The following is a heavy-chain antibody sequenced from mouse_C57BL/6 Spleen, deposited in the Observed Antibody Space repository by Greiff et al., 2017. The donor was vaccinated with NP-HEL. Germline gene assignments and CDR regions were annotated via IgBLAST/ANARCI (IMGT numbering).Heavy chain of an antibody. V-gene: IGHV14-3*01. Sequence: VQLKQSVAELVRPGASVKLSCTASGFNIKNTYMHWVKQRPEQGLEWIGRIDPANGNTKYAPKFQGKATITADTSSNTAYLQLSSLTSEDTAIYYCASDYDKENYYFDYWGQGTTLTVSS. CDR1: GFNIKNTY. J-gene: IGHJ2*01. CDR2: IDPANGNT. CDR3: ASDYDKENYYFDY. D-gene: IGHD2-4*01.